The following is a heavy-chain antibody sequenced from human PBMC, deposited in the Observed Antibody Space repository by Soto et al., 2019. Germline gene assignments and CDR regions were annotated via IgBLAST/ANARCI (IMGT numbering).Heavy chain of an antibody. V-gene: IGHV3-21*01. CDR2: ISSSSYI. CDR3: ARVKTVTTKGYYFDY. D-gene: IGHD4-17*01. J-gene: IGHJ4*02. CDR1: GFTFSSYS. Sequence: GGSLRLSCAASGFTFSSYSMNWVRQAPGKGLEWVSSISSSSYIYYADSVKGRFTISRDNAKNSLYLQMNSLRAEDTAVYYCARVKTVTTKGYYFDYWGQGTLVTVSS.